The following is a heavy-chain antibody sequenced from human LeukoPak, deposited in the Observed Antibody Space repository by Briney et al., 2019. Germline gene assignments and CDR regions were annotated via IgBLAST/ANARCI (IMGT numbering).Heavy chain of an antibody. J-gene: IGHJ4*02. D-gene: IGHD4-17*01. CDR1: GFTVSSNY. CDR3: AREAVTTSGGFDY. CDR2: IYSGGST. Sequence: GGSLRLSCAASGFTVSSNYMSWVRQAPGKGLEWVSVIYSGGSTYYADSVKGRFTISRDNSKNTLYLQMNSLRAEDTAVYYCAREAVTTSGGFDYWGQGTLVTVSS. V-gene: IGHV3-66*01.